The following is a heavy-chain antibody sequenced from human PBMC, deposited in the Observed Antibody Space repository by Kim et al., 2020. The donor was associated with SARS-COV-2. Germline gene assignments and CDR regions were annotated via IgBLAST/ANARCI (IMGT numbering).Heavy chain of an antibody. Sequence: GGSLRLSCAASGFTFDDYAMHWVRQAPGKGLEWVSGISWNSGSIGYADSVKGRFTISRDNAKNSLYLQMNSLRAEDTALYYCAKGRTGTPRGMDVWGQGTTVTVSS. CDR3: AKGRTGTPRGMDV. CDR1: GFTFDDYA. CDR2: ISWNSGSI. J-gene: IGHJ6*02. V-gene: IGHV3-9*01. D-gene: IGHD1-7*01.